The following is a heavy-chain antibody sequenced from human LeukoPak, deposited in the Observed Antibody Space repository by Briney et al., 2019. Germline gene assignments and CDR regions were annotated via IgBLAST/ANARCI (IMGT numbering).Heavy chain of an antibody. V-gene: IGHV5-51*01. CDR3: ARVDYYGSGSPIDY. D-gene: IGHD3-10*01. CDR2: IYPGDSDT. J-gene: IGHJ4*02. CDR1: GYSITSYW. Sequence: GESLKISCKGSGYSITSYWIGWVRQMPGKGLELIGIIYPGDSDTGYSPSFQGQVTISADKSISTAYLQWSSLKASDTAMYYCARVDYYGSGSPIDYWGQGTLVTVSS.